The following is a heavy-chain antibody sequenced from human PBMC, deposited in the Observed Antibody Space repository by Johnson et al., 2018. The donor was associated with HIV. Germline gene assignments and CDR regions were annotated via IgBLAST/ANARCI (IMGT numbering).Heavy chain of an antibody. V-gene: IGHV3-7*05. CDR2: IRPAGSEE. J-gene: IGHJ3*02. Sequence: EKLVESGGSLVQPGGSLTLSCAASGLTFSNFYMTWVRQAPGTGLEWVATIRPAGSEEFYVDSVKGRFTISRDNAKSSFFLQMNNLRADDTAMYYCARVEPIRRAIDAFDIWGQGTMVTVSS. CDR3: ARVEPIRRAIDAFDI. CDR1: GLTFSNFY.